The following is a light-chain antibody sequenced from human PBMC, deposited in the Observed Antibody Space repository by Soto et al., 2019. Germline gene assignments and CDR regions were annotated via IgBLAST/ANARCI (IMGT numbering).Light chain of an antibody. CDR3: QQYGSSGT. V-gene: IGKV3-20*01. J-gene: IGKJ1*01. Sequence: ESMLTQSPATLSLSPGERATLSCRASQSVSNNYLAWYQQKPGQAPRLLIYGASNRATGIPDRFSGSGSGTDFTLTISRLEPEDFAVYYCQQYGSSGTVGQGTKVDIK. CDR2: GAS. CDR1: QSVSNNY.